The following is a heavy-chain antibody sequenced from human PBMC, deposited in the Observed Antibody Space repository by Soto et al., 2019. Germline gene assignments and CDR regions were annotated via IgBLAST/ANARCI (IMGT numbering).Heavy chain of an antibody. V-gene: IGHV3-53*01. D-gene: IGHD7-27*01. CDR1: GFTVSSNY. Sequence: GGSLRLSCAASGFTVSSNYMSWVRQAPGRGLEWVSVIYSGGTTYYADSVKGRFTISRDNSKNTLYLQMNSLRAEDTAVYYCAKVLKNYLGPYDYYMDVWGKGTTVTVSS. CDR2: IYSGGTT. CDR3: AKVLKNYLGPYDYYMDV. J-gene: IGHJ6*03.